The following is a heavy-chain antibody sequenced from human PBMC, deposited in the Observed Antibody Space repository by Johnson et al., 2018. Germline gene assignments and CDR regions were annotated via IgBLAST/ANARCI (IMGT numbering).Heavy chain of an antibody. CDR2: VYYSGTT. D-gene: IGHD3-9*01. Sequence: QVQLQESGPGLVKPSETLSLTCTVSGGSIHNYYWTWIRQSPGKGLEWIGYVYYSGTTNYNHSTKRRVTLSVDRSKRQCSLKMRSVTAADTAVYYWARSPTDVLTGYYYGMDVWGQGTTVTVSS. V-gene: IGHV4-59*01. J-gene: IGHJ6*02. CDR3: ARSPTDVLTGYYYGMDV. CDR1: GGSIHNYY.